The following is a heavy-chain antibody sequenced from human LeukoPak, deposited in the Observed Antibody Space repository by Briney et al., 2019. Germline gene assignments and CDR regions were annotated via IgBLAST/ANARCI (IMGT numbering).Heavy chain of an antibody. CDR2: IYYSGST. V-gene: IGHV4-39*07. D-gene: IGHD4-17*01. CDR1: GGSISSSGYY. J-gene: IGHJ4*02. Sequence: SETLSLTCTVSGGSISSSGYYWGWIRQPPGKGLEWIGNIYYSGSTYYNPSLKSRVTISLDTSKNQFSLKLSSVTAADTAVYYCALDYGDSYFDYWGQGTLVTVSS. CDR3: ALDYGDSYFDY.